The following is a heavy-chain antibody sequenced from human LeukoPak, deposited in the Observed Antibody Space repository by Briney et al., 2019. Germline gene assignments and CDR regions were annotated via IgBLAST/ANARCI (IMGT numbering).Heavy chain of an antibody. J-gene: IGHJ5*02. V-gene: IGHV5-51*01. CDR2: ISPSRSET. CDR1: GLDLNDYW. Sequence: GESLQISCKGSGLDLNDYWIGWVRQMPGKGLEWMGIISPSRSETQYTLPFQGQVTISVDKSTSTAYLQWSSLKASDTAIYYCAWRKYFSTWLEPWGQGTLVTVSS. CDR3: AWRKYFSTWLEP. D-gene: IGHD2/OR15-2a*01.